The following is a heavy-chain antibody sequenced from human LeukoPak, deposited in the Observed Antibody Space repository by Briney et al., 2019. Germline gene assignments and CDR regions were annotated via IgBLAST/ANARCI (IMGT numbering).Heavy chain of an antibody. CDR1: GCTFTSYD. J-gene: IGHJ4*02. CDR2: MNPNSGNT. Sequence: ASVKVSCKASGCTFTSYDISWVRQATGQGLEWMGWMNPNSGNTGYAQKFQGRVTMTRNTSISTAYMELSSLRSEDTAVYYCARIEWELLRGFDYWGQGTLVTVSS. D-gene: IGHD1-26*01. CDR3: ARIEWELLRGFDY. V-gene: IGHV1-8*01.